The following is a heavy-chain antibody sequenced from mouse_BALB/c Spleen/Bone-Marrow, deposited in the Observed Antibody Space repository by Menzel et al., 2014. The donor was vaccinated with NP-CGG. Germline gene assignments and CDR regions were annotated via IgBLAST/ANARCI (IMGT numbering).Heavy chain of an antibody. D-gene: IGHD1-1*01. CDR2: ITRGGNT. J-gene: IGHJ2*01. CDR1: GFTFSSYA. CDR3: ARGEIYYYGSTHYFDY. Sequence: EVQLVESGGGLVKPGGSLKLSCAASGFTFSSYAMSWVRQTPEKRLEWVASITRGGNTYYPDSVKGRFTISRDNARDILYLRMSSLRSEDTAMYYCARGEIYYYGSTHYFDYWGQGTTLTVSS. V-gene: IGHV5-6-5*01.